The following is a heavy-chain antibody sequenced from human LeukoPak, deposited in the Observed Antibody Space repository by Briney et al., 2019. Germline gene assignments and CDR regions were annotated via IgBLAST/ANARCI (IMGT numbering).Heavy chain of an antibody. CDR1: GGSISSSSYY. Sequence: SETLSLTCTVSGGSISSSSYYWGWIRQPPGKGLERIGSIYYSGSTYYNPSLKSRVTISVDTSKNQFSLKLSSVTAADTAVYYCARYCYDSDRCFDLWGRGTLVTVSS. CDR3: ARYCYDSDRCFDL. CDR2: IYYSGST. J-gene: IGHJ2*01. V-gene: IGHV4-39*07. D-gene: IGHD3-22*01.